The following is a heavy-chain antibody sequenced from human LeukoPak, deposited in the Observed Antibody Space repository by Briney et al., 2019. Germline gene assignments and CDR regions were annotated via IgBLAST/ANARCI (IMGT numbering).Heavy chain of an antibody. D-gene: IGHD6-19*01. CDR1: GFTFTNYG. V-gene: IGHV3-33*01. J-gene: IGHJ4*02. Sequence: PGGSLRLSCEASGFTFTNYGMHWVRQAPGEGLQWVAVMWYDGTNNYYVDSVRGRFTISRDNSKNTLYLQMNTLRAEDTAVYYCARDAEGFSTGWSRGGFDYWGQGILVTVSS. CDR3: ARDAEGFSTGWSRGGFDY. CDR2: MWYDGTNN.